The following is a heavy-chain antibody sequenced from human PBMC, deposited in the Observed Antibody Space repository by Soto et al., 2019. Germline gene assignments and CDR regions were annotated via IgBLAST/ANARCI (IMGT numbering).Heavy chain of an antibody. Sequence: EVQLVESGGGLVKPGGSLRLSCAASGFTFSNAWMNWVRQAPGKGLEWVGRIKSKTDGGTTDYAAPVKGRFTISRDDSTKTLYVQMNSLKTGDTVVYYCTTDYGDPFDYWGQGTLVTVSS. CDR3: TTDYGDPFDY. J-gene: IGHJ4*02. CDR2: IKSKTDGGTT. D-gene: IGHD4-17*01. CDR1: GFTFSNAW. V-gene: IGHV3-15*01.